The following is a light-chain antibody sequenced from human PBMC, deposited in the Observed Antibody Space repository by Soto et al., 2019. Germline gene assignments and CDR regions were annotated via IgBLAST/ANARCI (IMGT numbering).Light chain of an antibody. CDR1: QGISSN. CDR3: QQSYSTPIS. Sequence: QLTQAPSSESASVGDRVTITFRASQGISSNLAWYQQKPGRAPTLLIFGASTLQSGVPSRFSGSGSGTDFTLTISSLQPEDFATYYCQQSYSTPISFGQGTRLEIK. V-gene: IGKV1-39*01. CDR2: GAS. J-gene: IGKJ5*01.